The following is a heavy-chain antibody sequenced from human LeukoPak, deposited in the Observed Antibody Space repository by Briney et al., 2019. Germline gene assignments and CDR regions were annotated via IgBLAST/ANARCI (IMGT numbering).Heavy chain of an antibody. CDR2: ITTSSSYI. CDR1: GLTLNYYS. CDR3: ARDGVVGATKWGHFDF. V-gene: IGHV3-21*01. D-gene: IGHD1-26*01. Sequence: GGSLRLSCAASGLTLNYYSMDWVRQAPGKGLEWVASITTSSSYIYYADSVRGRFTISRDNAKNSLYLQMSSLRAEDTAVYCCARDGVVGATKWGHFDFWAREPGSPSLQ. J-gene: IGHJ4*02.